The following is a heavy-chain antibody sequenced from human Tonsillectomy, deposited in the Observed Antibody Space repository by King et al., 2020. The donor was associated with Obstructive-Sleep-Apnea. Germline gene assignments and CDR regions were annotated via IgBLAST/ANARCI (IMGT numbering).Heavy chain of an antibody. CDR2: INPSGGST. Sequence: VQLVQSGAEVKKPGASVKVSCKASGYTFTSYYIHWVRQAPGQGLEWMGIINPSGGSTSYAQKFQCRVTMTRETSTSTVYMELSSLRSEDTAVYYCARTNSYGYDYWGQGTLVTVSS. V-gene: IGHV1-46*01. CDR3: ARTNSYGYDY. D-gene: IGHD5-18*01. CDR1: GYTFTSYY. J-gene: IGHJ4*02.